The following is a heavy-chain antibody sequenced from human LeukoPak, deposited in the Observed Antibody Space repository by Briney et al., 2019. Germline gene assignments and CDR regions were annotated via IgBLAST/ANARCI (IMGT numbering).Heavy chain of an antibody. J-gene: IGHJ4*02. Sequence: PSETLSLTCTVSGGSISSGDYYWSWIRQPPGKGLEWIGYIYYSGSTYYNPSLKSRVTISVDTSKNQFSLKLSSVTAADTAVYYCAREVVGAIGYYFDYWGQGTLVTVSS. CDR3: AREVVGAIGYYFDY. CDR2: IYYSGST. D-gene: IGHD1-26*01. V-gene: IGHV4-30-4*01. CDR1: GGSISSGDYY.